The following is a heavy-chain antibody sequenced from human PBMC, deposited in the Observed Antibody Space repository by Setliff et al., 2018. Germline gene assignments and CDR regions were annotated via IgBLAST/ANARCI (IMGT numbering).Heavy chain of an antibody. Sequence: ASVKVSCKASGYTFISYDISWVRQAPGQGLEWMGWIGAYNGNTYNAHKFQGRVTMTSATSPSQAYMELRSLRSDDTAVYYCARVTIAVAGYFDFWGQGTLVTVSS. V-gene: IGHV1-18*01. CDR3: ARVTIAVAGYFDF. D-gene: IGHD6-19*01. CDR2: IGAYNGNT. J-gene: IGHJ4*02. CDR1: GYTFISYD.